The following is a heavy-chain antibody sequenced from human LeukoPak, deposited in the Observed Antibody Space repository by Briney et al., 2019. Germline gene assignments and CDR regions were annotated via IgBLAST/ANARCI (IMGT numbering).Heavy chain of an antibody. Sequence: GGSLRLSCAASGFTFSNYEMNWVRQAPGKGLEWVSYISSIDSTIYYADSVKGRFTISRDNSKNTLYLQMNSLRAEDTAVYYCARAGYNSGWYEYWGQGTLVTVSS. CDR2: ISSIDSTI. J-gene: IGHJ4*02. V-gene: IGHV3-48*03. CDR1: GFTFSNYE. CDR3: ARAGYNSGWYEY. D-gene: IGHD6-19*01.